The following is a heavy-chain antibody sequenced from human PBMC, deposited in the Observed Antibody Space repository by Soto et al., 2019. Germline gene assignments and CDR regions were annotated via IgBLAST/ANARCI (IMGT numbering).Heavy chain of an antibody. CDR2: IGGGGADT. V-gene: IGHV3-23*01. CDR3: AKDAVPYNGKWDWFDP. J-gene: IGHJ5*02. Sequence: DVQLLESGGGLVQPGGSLTLSCAASRFTFSDYAMSWVRQAPGKGLEWVSGIGGGGADTYYADSVKGRFTISRDNSKNTLYLQMNSLRDEDTAVYYCAKDAVPYNGKWDWFDPWGHGTLVTVSS. D-gene: IGHD1-26*01. CDR1: RFTFSDYA.